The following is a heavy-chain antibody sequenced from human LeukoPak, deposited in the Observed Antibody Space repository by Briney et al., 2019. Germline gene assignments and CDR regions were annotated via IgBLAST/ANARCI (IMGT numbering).Heavy chain of an antibody. CDR3: AELGITMIGGV. D-gene: IGHD3-10*02. CDR2: ISSSGSTI. V-gene: IGHV3-48*03. Sequence: PGGSLRLSCAASGFTLSSYEMNCVRQAPGKGLEWVSYISSSGSTIYYADSVKGRFTISRDNAKNSLYLQMNSLRAEDTAVYYCAELGITMIGGVWGKGTTVTISS. J-gene: IGHJ6*04. CDR1: GFTLSSYE.